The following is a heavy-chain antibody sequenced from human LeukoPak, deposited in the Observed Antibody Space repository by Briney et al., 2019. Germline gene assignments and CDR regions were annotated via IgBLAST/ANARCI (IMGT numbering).Heavy chain of an antibody. J-gene: IGHJ4*02. D-gene: IGHD2-15*01. CDR2: ISGSGGST. CDR3: AKVPGKYVDDCSGGSCYSFDY. Sequence: GGSLRLSCAASGFTFSSYAMSWVRQAPGKGLERVSAISGSGGSTYYADSVKGRFTISRDNSKNTLYLQMNSLRAEDTAVYYCAKVPGKYVDDCSGGSCYSFDYWGQGTLVTVSS. CDR1: GFTFSSYA. V-gene: IGHV3-23*01.